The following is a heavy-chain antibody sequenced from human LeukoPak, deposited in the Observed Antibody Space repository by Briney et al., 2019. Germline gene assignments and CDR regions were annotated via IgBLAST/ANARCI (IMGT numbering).Heavy chain of an antibody. V-gene: IGHV1-69*04. Sequence: SVKVSCKASRGTFSSYAISWVRQAPGQGLEWMGRIIPILGIANYAQKFQGRVTITADKSTSTAYMELSSLRSEDTAVYYCARVGIVAFDWYFDLWGRGTLVTVSS. J-gene: IGHJ2*01. CDR3: ARVGIVAFDWYFDL. CDR2: IIPILGIA. D-gene: IGHD5-12*01. CDR1: RGTFSSYA.